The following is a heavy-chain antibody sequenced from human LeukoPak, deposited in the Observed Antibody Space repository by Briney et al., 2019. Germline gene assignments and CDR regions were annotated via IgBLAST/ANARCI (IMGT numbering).Heavy chain of an antibody. CDR2: ISGSGGST. CDR1: GLSFSNYA. D-gene: IGHD3-10*01. J-gene: IGHJ6*02. V-gene: IGHV3-23*01. CDR3: ANPPVGSGSYRYYYYGMDA. Sequence: GGSLRLSCAASGLSFSNYAMSWVRQAPGKGPEWVSAISGSGGSTYYADSVKGRFTISRDNSKNTLYLQMNSLRAEDTAVYYCANPPVGSGSYRYYYYGMDAWGQGTTVTVSS.